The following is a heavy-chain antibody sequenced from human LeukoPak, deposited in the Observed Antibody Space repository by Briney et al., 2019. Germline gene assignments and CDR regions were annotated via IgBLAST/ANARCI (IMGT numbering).Heavy chain of an antibody. J-gene: IGHJ4*02. CDR3: AKPYTSSWYLHDY. D-gene: IGHD6-13*01. CDR2: ISDSGGST. V-gene: IGHV3-23*01. CDR1: GFTFSSYG. Sequence: QPGGSLRLSCAASGFTFSSYGMSWVRQAPGKGLEWVSSISDSGGSTYYADSVKGRFTISRDNSKNTLYLQMNSLRAEDTAVYYCAKPYTSSWYLHDYWGQGTLVTVSS.